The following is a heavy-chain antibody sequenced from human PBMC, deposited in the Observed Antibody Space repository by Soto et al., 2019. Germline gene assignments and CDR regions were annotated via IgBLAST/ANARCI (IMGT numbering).Heavy chain of an antibody. J-gene: IGHJ4*02. V-gene: IGHV4-30-2*01. Sequence: QLQLQESGSGLVKPSQTLSLTCAVSGGSISSGGYSWSWIRQPPGKGLEWIGYIYHSGRTYYNPPRQSRVTISVDRSTNQFCLKLSSVTAADTAVYYCASGMTTVTTLDYWGQGTLVTVSS. CDR1: GGSISSGGYS. D-gene: IGHD4-4*01. CDR3: ASGMTTVTTLDY. CDR2: IYHSGRT.